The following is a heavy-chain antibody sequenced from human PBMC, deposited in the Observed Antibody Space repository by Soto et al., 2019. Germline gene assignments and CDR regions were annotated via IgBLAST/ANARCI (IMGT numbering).Heavy chain of an antibody. CDR1: GGSVSGVDYF. CDR2: IYYTGIT. Sequence: SETLSLTCTVSGGSVSGVDYFWGWIRQSPGKGLEWIGYIYYTGITHLNPSLKSRLTMAVDTSKNEFSLKLTSVTAADTAVYFCASEARKVIIRSFDAWGQGTPVTVSS. V-gene: IGHV4-30-4*01. J-gene: IGHJ5*02. CDR3: ASEARKVIIRSFDA.